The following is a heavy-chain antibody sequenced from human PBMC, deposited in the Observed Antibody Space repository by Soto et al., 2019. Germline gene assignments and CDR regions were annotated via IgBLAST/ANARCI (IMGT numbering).Heavy chain of an antibody. CDR1: KFTFSTYS. CDR2: ISGHGSVT. V-gene: IGHV3-23*01. D-gene: IGHD4-17*01. J-gene: IGHJ4*02. Sequence: PGGSLRLSCAASKFTFSTYSLSWVRQAPGQGQEWISGISGHGSVTFYEDSVKGRFTISRDNSKSTLYLRMSSLRAEDTAVYYCAKLNLVSGDYMGYWGQGKPVTVSS. CDR3: AKLNLVSGDYMGY.